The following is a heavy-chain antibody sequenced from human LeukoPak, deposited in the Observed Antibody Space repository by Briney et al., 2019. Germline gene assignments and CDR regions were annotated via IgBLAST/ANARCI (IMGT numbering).Heavy chain of an antibody. CDR1: GGSISSYY. Sequence: SETLSLTCTVSGGSISSYYWSWIRQPPAKGLEWIGYIYYSGSTNYNPSLKSRVTISVDTSKHQFSLKLSSVTAADTAVYYCARIPASKGYDSSGYYYRWGQGTLVTVSS. J-gene: IGHJ4*02. D-gene: IGHD3-22*01. CDR2: IYYSGST. V-gene: IGHV4-59*01. CDR3: ARIPASKGYDSSGYYYR.